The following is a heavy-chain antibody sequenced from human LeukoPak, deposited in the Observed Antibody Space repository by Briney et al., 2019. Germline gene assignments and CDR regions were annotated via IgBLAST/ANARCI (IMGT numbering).Heavy chain of an antibody. D-gene: IGHD2-8*01. Sequence: DSVKGRFTISRDNSKNTLYLQMNSLRAEDTAVYYCARGSKMGIALMVYVNWLDPWGQGTLVTVSS. CDR3: ARGSKMGIALMVYVNWLDP. J-gene: IGHJ5*02. V-gene: IGHV3-30*07.